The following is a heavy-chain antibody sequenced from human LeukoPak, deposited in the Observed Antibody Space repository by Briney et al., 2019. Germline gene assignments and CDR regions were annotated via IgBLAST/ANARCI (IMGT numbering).Heavy chain of an antibody. CDR3: ARAGGSGIYYFRYFDL. J-gene: IGHJ2*01. Sequence: SETLSLTCTVSGGSISSYYWSWIRQPPGKGLEWIGYIYYSGSTNYNPSLKSRVTISVDTSKNQFSLKLSSVTAADTAVYYCARAGGSGIYYFRYFDLWGRGTLVTVSS. CDR2: IYYSGST. CDR1: GGSISSYY. D-gene: IGHD1-26*01. V-gene: IGHV4-59*01.